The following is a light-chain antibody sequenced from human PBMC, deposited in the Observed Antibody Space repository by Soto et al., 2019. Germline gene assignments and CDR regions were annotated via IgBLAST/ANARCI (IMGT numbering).Light chain of an antibody. V-gene: IGLV2-14*01. CDR1: SSDIGNYTY. Sequence: QSALTQPASVSGSPGPSITISCTGTSSDIGNYTYVSWFQHHTGKSPKLIIFEVSNRPSGSSDRFSGFKSATTAYLTIAGVQPADEADYHGSSYTTVGIVVFGGWTKLTVL. J-gene: IGLJ2*01. CDR2: EVS. CDR3: SSYTTVGIVV.